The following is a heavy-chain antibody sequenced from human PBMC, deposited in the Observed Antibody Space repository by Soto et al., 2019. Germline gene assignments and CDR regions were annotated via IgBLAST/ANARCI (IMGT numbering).Heavy chain of an antibody. V-gene: IGHV1-24*01. J-gene: IGHJ6*02. CDR1: GYTLSKLS. CDR2: FDPDDGET. CDR3: AVFAGYDFLRYHYMDV. Sequence: GASVKVSCKVSGYTLSKLSLHWVRQAPGEGLEWMGGFDPDDGETNYAQKFQDRVTLTEDTSRDTAYMELTGLRSEDTALYYCAVFAGYDFLRYHYMDVRGQGTAVTVSS. D-gene: IGHD5-12*01.